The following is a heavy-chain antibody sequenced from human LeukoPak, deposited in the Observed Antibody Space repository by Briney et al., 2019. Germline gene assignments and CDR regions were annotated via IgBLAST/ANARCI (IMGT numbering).Heavy chain of an antibody. Sequence: GGSLRLSCAASGFTFSSYAMHWVRQAPGQGLEYVSAISSNGGSTYYANSVKGRFTISRDNYKNTLYLQMGSLRAEDMAVYYCARVGYSGSYSDYWGQGTLVTVSS. V-gene: IGHV3-64*01. CDR1: GFTFSSYA. CDR2: ISSNGGST. CDR3: ARVGYSGSYSDY. J-gene: IGHJ4*02. D-gene: IGHD1-26*01.